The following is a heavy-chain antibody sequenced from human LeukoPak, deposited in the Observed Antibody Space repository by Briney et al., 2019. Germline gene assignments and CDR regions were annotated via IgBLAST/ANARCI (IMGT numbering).Heavy chain of an antibody. V-gene: IGHV1-69*13. J-gene: IGHJ4*02. CDR1: GGTFSSYA. D-gene: IGHD3-22*01. CDR3: ASRLSPEYYYDSSGYRDY. CDR2: IIPIFGTA. Sequence: ASVKVSCKASGGTFSSYAISWARQAPGQGLEWMGGIIPIFGTANYAQKFQGRVTITADESTSTAYMELSSLRSEDTAVYYCASRLSPEYYYDSSGYRDYWGQGTLVTVSS.